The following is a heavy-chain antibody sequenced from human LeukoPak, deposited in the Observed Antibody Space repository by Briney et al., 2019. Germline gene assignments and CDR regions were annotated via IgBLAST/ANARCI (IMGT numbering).Heavy chain of an antibody. Sequence: GGSLRLSCAASGFIFSNFAMHWVRQAPGKGLEWVASIKEDGSDKYYVDSVKGRFSISRDNAKNSLFLQMNSLRTEDTAVYYCARGGHFNFDYWGQGTLVIVSS. CDR3: ARGGHFNFDY. V-gene: IGHV3-7*01. D-gene: IGHD3-3*02. J-gene: IGHJ4*02. CDR2: IKEDGSDK. CDR1: GFIFSNFA.